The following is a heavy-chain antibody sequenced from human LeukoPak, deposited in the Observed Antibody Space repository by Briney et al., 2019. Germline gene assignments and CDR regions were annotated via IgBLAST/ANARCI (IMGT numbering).Heavy chain of an antibody. D-gene: IGHD6-13*01. CDR3: AKGSSLNWFDP. Sequence: GGSLRLSCAASGLTFSSYGMSWVRQAPGKGLEWVSSISGSGGSTYYADSVKGRFTISRDNSKNTLYLQMNSLRAEDTAVYFCAKGSSLNWFDPWGQGTLVTVSS. V-gene: IGHV3-23*01. CDR2: ISGSGGST. J-gene: IGHJ5*02. CDR1: GLTFSSYG.